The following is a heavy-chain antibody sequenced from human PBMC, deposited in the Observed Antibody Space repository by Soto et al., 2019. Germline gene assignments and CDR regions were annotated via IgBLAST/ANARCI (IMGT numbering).Heavy chain of an antibody. D-gene: IGHD3-9*01. CDR2: IDPSDSYT. Sequence: EXLKIYCKSSGYXSTSYLIIWVRHMPGKGLEWMGRIDPSDSYTNYSPSFQCHVTISADKSISTAYLQWSSIKASDTAIYYCASNYDILTGHYGMDVWGQGTTVTVS. J-gene: IGHJ6*02. V-gene: IGHV5-10-1*01. CDR3: ASNYDILTGHYGMDV. CDR1: GYXSTSYL.